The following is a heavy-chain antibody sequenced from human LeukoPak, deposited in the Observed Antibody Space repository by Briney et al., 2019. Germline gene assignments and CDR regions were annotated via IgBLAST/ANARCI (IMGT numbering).Heavy chain of an antibody. V-gene: IGHV3-30*18. CDR1: GFTFSSYG. D-gene: IGHD6-19*01. J-gene: IGHJ4*02. CDR3: AKDQGPTRVAVAGPVGY. CDR2: ISYDGSNK. Sequence: GGCLRLSCAASGFTFSSYGMHWVRQAPGKGLEWVAVISYDGSNKYYADSVKGRFTISRDNSKNTLYLQMNSLRAEDTAVYYCAKDQGPTRVAVAGPVGYWGQGTLVTVSS.